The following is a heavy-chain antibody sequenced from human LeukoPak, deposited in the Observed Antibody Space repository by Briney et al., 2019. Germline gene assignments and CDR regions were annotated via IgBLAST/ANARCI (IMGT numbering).Heavy chain of an antibody. J-gene: IGHJ5*02. V-gene: IGHV3-30*02. D-gene: IGHD2-2*03. Sequence: PGGSLRLSCAASGFTFSSYGMHWVRQAPGKGLEWVAFIRYDGSNKYYADSAKGRFTISRDNSKNTLYLQMNSLRAEDTAVYYCAKGAHPLDIVVVPAVTPWGQGTLVTVSS. CDR3: AKGAHPLDIVVVPAVTP. CDR1: GFTFSSYG. CDR2: IRYDGSNK.